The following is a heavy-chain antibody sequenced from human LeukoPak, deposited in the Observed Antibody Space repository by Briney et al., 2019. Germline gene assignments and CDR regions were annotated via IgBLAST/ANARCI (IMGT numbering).Heavy chain of an antibody. Sequence: GGSLRLSCAASGFTFSSYAMHWVRQAPGKGLEWVAVISYDGSNKYYADSVKCRFTISRDNSKNTLYLQMNSLRAEDTAVYYCARGVVAATLYFSVVGWFDPWGQGTLVTVSS. CDR3: ARGVVAATLYFSVVGWFDP. D-gene: IGHD2-15*01. CDR2: ISYDGSNK. J-gene: IGHJ5*02. V-gene: IGHV3-30*04. CDR1: GFTFSSYA.